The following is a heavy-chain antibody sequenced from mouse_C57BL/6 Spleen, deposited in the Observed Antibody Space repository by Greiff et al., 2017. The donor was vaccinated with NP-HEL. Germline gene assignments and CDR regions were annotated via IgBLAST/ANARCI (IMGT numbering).Heavy chain of an antibody. CDR3: GPHYGYDRSPFAY. Sequence: QVQLQQPGAELVKPGASVKLSCKASGYTFTSYWMHWVKQRPGQGLEWIGMIHPNSGSTNYNEKFKSKATLTVDKSSSTAYMQLSSLTSEDSAVYYCGPHYGYDRSPFAYWGQGTLVTVSA. V-gene: IGHV1-64*01. D-gene: IGHD2-2*01. CDR1: GYTFTSYW. J-gene: IGHJ3*01. CDR2: IHPNSGST.